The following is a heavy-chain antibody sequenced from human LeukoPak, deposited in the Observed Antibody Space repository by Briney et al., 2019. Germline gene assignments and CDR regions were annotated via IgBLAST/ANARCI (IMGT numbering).Heavy chain of an antibody. J-gene: IGHJ4*02. Sequence: HPSETLSLTCAVYGGSFSGYYWSWIRQPPGKGLEWIGEINHSGSTNYNPSLKSRVTISADTSKNQFSLKLSSVTAADTAVYYCARRAGYFDYWGQGTLVTVSS. CDR1: GGSFSGYY. D-gene: IGHD6-19*01. V-gene: IGHV4-34*01. CDR3: ARRAGYFDY. CDR2: INHSGST.